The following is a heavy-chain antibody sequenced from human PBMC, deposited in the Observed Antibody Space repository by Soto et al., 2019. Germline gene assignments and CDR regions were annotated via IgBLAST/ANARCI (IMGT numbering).Heavy chain of an antibody. V-gene: IGHV3-48*01. Sequence: EVQLVESGGGLVQPGGSLRLSCAASGFTFSDYSMNWVRQAPGKGLEWVSYIISSSSAIYYADSVKGRFTISRDNAKNSVYLQMNSLRAEDTAIYYCARAECPSCYGSQHWGQGTLVTVSS. J-gene: IGHJ1*01. D-gene: IGHD2-2*01. CDR3: ARAECPSCYGSQH. CDR1: GFTFSDYS. CDR2: IISSSSAI.